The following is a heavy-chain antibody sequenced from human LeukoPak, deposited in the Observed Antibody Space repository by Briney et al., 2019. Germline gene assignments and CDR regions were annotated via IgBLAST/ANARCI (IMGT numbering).Heavy chain of an antibody. CDR2: ISTNGGST. D-gene: IGHD6-13*01. CDR3: AGGSSWYRGIDY. Sequence: GGSLRLSCAASGFTFSSYAMYCVRQAPGKGLEYVSAISTNGGSTYYANSVKGRFTVSRDNSKNTLYLQMGSLRAEDMAVYYCAGGSSWYRGIDYWGQGTLVTVSS. CDR1: GFTFSSYA. J-gene: IGHJ4*02. V-gene: IGHV3-64*01.